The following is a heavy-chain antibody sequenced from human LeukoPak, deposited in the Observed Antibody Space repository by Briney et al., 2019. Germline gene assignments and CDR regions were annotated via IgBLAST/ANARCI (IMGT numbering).Heavy chain of an antibody. D-gene: IGHD3-10*01. Sequence: PGGSLRLSCAASVFLFSSYAIHWVRQAPGKGLEWVAVISYDGSNKNYADSVKGRFTVSRDNSKNTLYLQMNSLRAEDTAVYYCARVARALLWFGELWDWGQGTLVTVSS. CDR1: VFLFSSYA. J-gene: IGHJ4*02. CDR3: ARVARALLWFGELWD. CDR2: ISYDGSNK. V-gene: IGHV3-30-3*01.